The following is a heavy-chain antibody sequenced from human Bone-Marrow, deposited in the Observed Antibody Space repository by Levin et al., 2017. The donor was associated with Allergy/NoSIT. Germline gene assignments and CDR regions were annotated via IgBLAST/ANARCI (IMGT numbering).Heavy chain of an antibody. CDR3: AKVDDGSTGWYDY. Sequence: GGSLRLSCAASGFSFSSYWMGWVRQAPGRGLEWVANINPTGSDILYVDSVKGRFTISRDNAKTSLYLQMNSLKADDTAVYHCAKVDDGSTGWYDYWGQGTLVIVSS. V-gene: IGHV3-7*01. J-gene: IGHJ4*02. CDR1: GFSFSSYW. CDR2: INPTGSDI. D-gene: IGHD6-19*01.